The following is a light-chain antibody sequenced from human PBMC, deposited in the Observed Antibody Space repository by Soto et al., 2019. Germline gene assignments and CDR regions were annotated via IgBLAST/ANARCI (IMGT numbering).Light chain of an antibody. J-gene: IGKJ5*01. Sequence: IQMTQSPSSMSADVGDRVTITCRASQGIRDDLGWYQQKPGRAPRLLIYGASSIQSGVPSRFSGSGYGTEFTLTVSSLQPEDFATYYCQQLKSFPITFGQGTRLEIK. CDR2: GAS. V-gene: IGKV1-6*02. CDR1: QGIRDD. CDR3: QQLKSFPIT.